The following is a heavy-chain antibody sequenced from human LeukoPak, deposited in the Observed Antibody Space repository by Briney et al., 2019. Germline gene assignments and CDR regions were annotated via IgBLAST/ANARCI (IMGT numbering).Heavy chain of an antibody. V-gene: IGHV4-59*01. J-gene: IGHJ4*02. CDR2: IHYSGST. CDR1: GGSISSYY. Sequence: SETLSLTCAVSGGSISSYYWSWIRQPPGKGLEGIGYIHYSGSTNYNPSLKSRVTISVDTSKNQFSLKLSSVTAADTAVYYCARARYHTEMTYFRTVYYFDYWGQGTLVTVSS. CDR3: ARARYHTEMTYFRTVYYFDY. D-gene: IGHD2-8*01.